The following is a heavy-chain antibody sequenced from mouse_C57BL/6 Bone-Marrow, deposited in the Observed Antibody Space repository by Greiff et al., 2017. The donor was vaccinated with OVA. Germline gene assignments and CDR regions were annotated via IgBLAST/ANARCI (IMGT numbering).Heavy chain of an antibody. V-gene: IGHV10-1*01. J-gene: IGHJ3*01. Sequence: EVQGVESGGGLVQPKGSLKLSCAASGFSFNTYAMNWVRQAPGKGLEWVARIRSKSNNYATYYADSVKDRFTISRDDSESMLYLQMNNLKTEDTAMYYCVAGRGPAWFAYWGQGTLVTVSA. CDR1: GFSFNTYA. CDR3: VAGRGPAWFAY. CDR2: IRSKSNNYAT.